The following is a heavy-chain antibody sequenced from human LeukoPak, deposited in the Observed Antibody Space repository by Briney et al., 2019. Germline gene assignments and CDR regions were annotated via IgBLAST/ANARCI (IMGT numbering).Heavy chain of an antibody. V-gene: IGHV4-34*01. CDR3: ARGGDIVVVPAASDYYHGMDV. Sequence: SETLSLTCAVYGGSFSGYYWSWIRQPPGKGLEWIGEINHSGSTNYNPSLKSRVTISVDTSKNQFSLKLSSVTAADTAVYYCARGGDIVVVPAASDYYHGMDVWGQGTTVTVSS. D-gene: IGHD2-2*01. CDR1: GGSFSGYY. CDR2: INHSGST. J-gene: IGHJ6*02.